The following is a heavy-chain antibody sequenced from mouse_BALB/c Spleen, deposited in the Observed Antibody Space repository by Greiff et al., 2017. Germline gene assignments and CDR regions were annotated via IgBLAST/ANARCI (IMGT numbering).Heavy chain of an antibody. CDR1: GYTFTSYV. CDR2: INPYNDGT. CDR3: ARCGRYYYAMDY. J-gene: IGHJ4*01. Sequence: EVKLMESGPELVKPGASVKMSCKASGYTFTSYVMHWVKQKPGQGLEWIGYINPYNDGTKYNEKFKGKATLTSDKSSSTAYMELSSLTSEDSAVYYCARCGRYYYAMDYWGQGTSVTVSS. V-gene: IGHV1-14*01.